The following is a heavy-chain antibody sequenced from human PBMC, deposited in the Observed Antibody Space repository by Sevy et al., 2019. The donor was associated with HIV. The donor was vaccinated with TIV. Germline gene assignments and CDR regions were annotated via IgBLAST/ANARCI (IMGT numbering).Heavy chain of an antibody. Sequence: GGSLRLSCAASGFTFSSYELNWVRQAPGKGLEWVSYISSSGSTIYYADSVKGRFTISRDNAKNSLYLQMNSLRAEDTAVYYCARGGLATINFWGQGTLVTVSS. CDR2: ISSSGSTI. D-gene: IGHD5-12*01. J-gene: IGHJ4*02. CDR3: ARGGLATINF. CDR1: GFTFSSYE. V-gene: IGHV3-48*03.